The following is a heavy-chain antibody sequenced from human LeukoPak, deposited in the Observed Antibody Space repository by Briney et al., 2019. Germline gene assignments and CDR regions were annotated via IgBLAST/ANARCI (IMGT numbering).Heavy chain of an antibody. D-gene: IGHD3-10*01. CDR3: ARGKVLLWFGDQPGNYYGMDV. CDR1: GGSFSGYY. Sequence: SETLSLTCAVYGGSFSGYYWSWIRQPPGKGLEWIGEINHSGSTNYNPSLKSRVTIPVDTSKNQFSLKLSSVTAADTAVYYCARGKVLLWFGDQPGNYYGMDVWGQGTTVTVSS. CDR2: INHSGST. V-gene: IGHV4-34*01. J-gene: IGHJ6*02.